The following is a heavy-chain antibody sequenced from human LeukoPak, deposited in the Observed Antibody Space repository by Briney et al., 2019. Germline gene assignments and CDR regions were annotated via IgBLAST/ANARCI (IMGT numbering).Heavy chain of an antibody. CDR2: IIPIFGIA. CDR3: ARGHQPPYYGMDV. Sequence: GASVKVSCKASGYTFTSYGISWVRQAPGQGLEWMGRIIPIFGIANYAQKFQGRVTITADKSTSTAYIELSSLRSEDTAVFYCARGHQPPYYGMDVWGQGTTVPVSS. V-gene: IGHV1-69*04. CDR1: GYTFTSYG. J-gene: IGHJ6*02.